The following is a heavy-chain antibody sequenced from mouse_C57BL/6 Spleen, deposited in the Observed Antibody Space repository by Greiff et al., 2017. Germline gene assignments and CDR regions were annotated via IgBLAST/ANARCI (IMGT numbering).Heavy chain of an antibody. J-gene: IGHJ4*01. CDR2: ISYDGSN. V-gene: IGHV3-6*01. CDR1: GYSITSGYY. Sequence: VQLKESGPGLVKPSQSLSLTCSVTGYSITSGYYWNWIRQFPGNKLEWMGYISYDGSNNYNPPLKNRNSITRDTSKNQFFLKLNSVTTEDTATYYCARADDDVEYYALDYWGQGTSVTVSS. D-gene: IGHD2-4*01. CDR3: ARADDDVEYYALDY.